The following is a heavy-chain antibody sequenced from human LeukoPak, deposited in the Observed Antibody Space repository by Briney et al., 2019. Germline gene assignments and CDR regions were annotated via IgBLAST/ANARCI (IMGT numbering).Heavy chain of an antibody. D-gene: IGHD1-26*01. J-gene: IGHJ4*02. Sequence: PSETLSLTCTVSGYSISSGYYWGWIRQPPGKGLEWIGYIYYSGTTNYNPSLKSRVTISVDTSKNQFSLKLSSVTAADTAVYYCARVKSGSIFDYWGQGTLVTVSS. CDR2: IYYSGTT. CDR1: GYSISSGYY. CDR3: ARVKSGSIFDY. V-gene: IGHV4-61*05.